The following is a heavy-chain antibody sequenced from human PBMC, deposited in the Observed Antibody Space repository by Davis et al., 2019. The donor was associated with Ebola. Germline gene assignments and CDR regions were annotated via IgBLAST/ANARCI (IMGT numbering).Heavy chain of an antibody. D-gene: IGHD2-2*02. CDR2: IKYDGSVK. CDR1: GFTFNNYA. CDR3: ARMYCSSTTCYTDAFDI. J-gene: IGHJ3*02. Sequence: PGGSLRLSCAASGFTFNNYAIHWVRQAPGKGLEWVANIKYDGSVKYYLGSVKGRFTISRDNAKNALYLQMNSLGGEDTAVYYCARMYCSSTTCYTDAFDIWGQGTMVTVSS. V-gene: IGHV3-7*01.